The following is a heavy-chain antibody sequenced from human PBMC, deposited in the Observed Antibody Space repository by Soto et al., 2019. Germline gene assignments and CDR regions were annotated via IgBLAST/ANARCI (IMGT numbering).Heavy chain of an antibody. J-gene: IGHJ4*02. D-gene: IGHD2-2*01. Sequence: KASETLSLTCSVSGGSISSNSWSWIRQPPGKGLEWIGYISYSGSTNYNLSLMSRLTISIDTSKNQFSLKLSSVTAADTAVYYCVRAAVVVPAAAPGYFDCWGQGTLVTVSS. CDR3: VRAAVVVPAAAPGYFDC. CDR2: ISYSGST. CDR1: GGSISSNS. V-gene: IGHV4-59*13.